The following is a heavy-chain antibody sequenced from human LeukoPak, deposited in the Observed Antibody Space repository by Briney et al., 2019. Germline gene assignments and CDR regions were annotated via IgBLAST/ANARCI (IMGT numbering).Heavy chain of an antibody. Sequence: SETLSLTCTVSGGSISSSSYYWGWIRQPPGKGLEWIGSIYYSGSTYYNPSLKSRVAISVDTSKNQFSLKLSSVTAADTAVYYCASGDYFVCGCDYWGQGTLVTVSS. J-gene: IGHJ4*02. CDR2: IYYSGST. V-gene: IGHV4-39*01. CDR1: GGSISSSSYY. D-gene: IGHD4-17*01. CDR3: ASGDYFVCGCDY.